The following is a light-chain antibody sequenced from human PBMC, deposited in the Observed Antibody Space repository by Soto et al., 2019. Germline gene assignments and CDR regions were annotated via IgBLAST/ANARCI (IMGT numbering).Light chain of an antibody. CDR3: SSYAGSNNLV. Sequence: QSALTQPPSASGSPGQSVTISCTGTSSDVGRYNYVSWYQQHPGKDPKLMIYEVNKRPSGVPDRFSGSKSGYTASLTVSGRQAEDEANYYCSSYAGSNNLVFGGLTKLTVL. V-gene: IGLV2-8*01. J-gene: IGLJ3*02. CDR1: SSDVGRYNY. CDR2: EVN.